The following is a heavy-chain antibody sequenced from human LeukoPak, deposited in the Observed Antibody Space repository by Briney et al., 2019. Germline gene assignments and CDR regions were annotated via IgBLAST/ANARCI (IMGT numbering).Heavy chain of an antibody. D-gene: IGHD3-16*01. CDR1: GFTFSDSW. J-gene: IGHJ6*02. Sequence: QPGGSLRLSCAASGFTFSDSWMSWVRQAPGKGLEWVANMNQDGSAKGYVDSVKGQFTISRDNARNSLYLQMSSLRPEDTAVYYCATYTHWVAGDVWGQGTTVTVSS. CDR3: ATYTHWVAGDV. V-gene: IGHV3-7*01. CDR2: MNQDGSAK.